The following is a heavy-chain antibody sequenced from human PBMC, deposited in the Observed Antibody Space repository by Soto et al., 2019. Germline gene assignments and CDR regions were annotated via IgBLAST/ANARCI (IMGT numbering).Heavy chain of an antibody. Sequence: GSLRLSCAASGFTFSSYGMHWVRQAPGKGLEWVAVIWYDGSNKYYADSVKGRFTISRDNSKNTLYLQMNSLRAEDTAVYYCARGNLGYCSGGSCYSIDYWGQGTLVTVSS. V-gene: IGHV3-33*01. D-gene: IGHD2-15*01. CDR2: IWYDGSNK. CDR3: ARGNLGYCSGGSCYSIDY. CDR1: GFTFSSYG. J-gene: IGHJ4*02.